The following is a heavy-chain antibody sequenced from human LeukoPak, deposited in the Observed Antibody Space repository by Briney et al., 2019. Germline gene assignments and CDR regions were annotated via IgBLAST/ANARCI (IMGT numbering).Heavy chain of an antibody. CDR2: ISGSGGST. D-gene: IGHD6-6*01. CDR1: GFTFSSYA. V-gene: IGHV3-23*01. CDR3: AKDPRIAARPNWFDP. J-gene: IGHJ5*02. Sequence: GGSLRLSCAASGFTFSSYAMSWVRQAPGKGLGWVSAISGSGGSTYYADSVKGRFTISRDNSKNTLYLQMDSLRAEDTAVYYCAKDPRIAARPNWFDPWGQGTLVTVSS.